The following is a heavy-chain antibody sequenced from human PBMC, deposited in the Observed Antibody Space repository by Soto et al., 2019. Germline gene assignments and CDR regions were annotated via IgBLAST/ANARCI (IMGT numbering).Heavy chain of an antibody. D-gene: IGHD3-22*01. J-gene: IGHJ6*02. CDR3: AWARGVVDNYYYYGMDV. Sequence: SVKVSCKASGDSFRSYSLSWVRQAPGQGLEWIGGFIPVFGTPNYAQKFQGRLTISADESTSTVTMDLSSLRSEDTAVYYCAWARGVVDNYYYYGMDVCGQGTTVTV. CDR2: FIPVFGTP. V-gene: IGHV1-69*13. CDR1: GDSFRSYS.